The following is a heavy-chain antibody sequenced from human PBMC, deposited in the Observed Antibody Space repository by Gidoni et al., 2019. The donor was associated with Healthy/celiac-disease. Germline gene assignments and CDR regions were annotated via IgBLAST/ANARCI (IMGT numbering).Heavy chain of an antibody. CDR1: GGSFSGYY. J-gene: IGHJ4*02. V-gene: IGHV4-34*01. D-gene: IGHD2-2*01. CDR3: ARGGYCSSTSCPYYFDY. Sequence: QVQLQQWGAGLLKPSETLSLTCAVDGGSFSGYYWSWIRQPPGKGLEWIGEINHSGSTNYNPSLKSRVTISVDTSKNQFSLKLSSVTAADTAVYYCARGGYCSSTSCPYYFDYWGQGTLVTVSS. CDR2: INHSGST.